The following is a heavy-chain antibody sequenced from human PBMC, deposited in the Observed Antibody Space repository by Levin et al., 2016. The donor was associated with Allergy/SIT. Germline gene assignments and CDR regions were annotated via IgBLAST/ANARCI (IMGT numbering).Heavy chain of an antibody. CDR3: ARGGLDPLPRDYYYGMDV. V-gene: IGHV3-53*03. Sequence: WIRQPPGKGLEWVSVIYSGGSTYYADSVKGRFTISRDNSKNTLYLQMNSLRAEDTAVYCCARGGLDPLPRDYYYGMDVWGQGTTVTVSS. J-gene: IGHJ6*02. D-gene: IGHD1-26*01. CDR2: IYSGGST.